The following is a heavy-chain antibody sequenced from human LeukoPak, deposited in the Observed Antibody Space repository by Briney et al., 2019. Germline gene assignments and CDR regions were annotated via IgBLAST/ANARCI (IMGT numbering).Heavy chain of an antibody. CDR1: GFTFSSYE. J-gene: IGHJ4*02. V-gene: IGHV3-33*08. Sequence: GGSLRLSCAASGFTFSSYEMNWVRQAPGKGLEWVAVIWYDGSNKYYADSVKGRSTISRDNSKSTLYLQMNSLRAEDTAVYYCARELSPVVKYYFDDWGQGTLVTVSS. CDR3: ARELSPVVKYYFDD. D-gene: IGHD3-22*01. CDR2: IWYDGSNK.